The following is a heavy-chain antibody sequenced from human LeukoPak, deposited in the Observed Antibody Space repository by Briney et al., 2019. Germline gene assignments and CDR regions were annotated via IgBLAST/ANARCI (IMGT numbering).Heavy chain of an antibody. CDR1: GFTFSSYG. CDR2: IRYDGSNK. CDR3: AKGVDTAMAYYYYYMDV. V-gene: IGHV3-30*02. J-gene: IGHJ6*03. D-gene: IGHD5-18*01. Sequence: QPGGSLRLSCAASGFTFSSYGMHWVRQAPGKGLEWVAFIRYDGSNKYYADSVKGRFTISRDNSKNTLYLQMNSLRAEDTAVYYCAKGVDTAMAYYYYYMDVWGKGTTVTVSS.